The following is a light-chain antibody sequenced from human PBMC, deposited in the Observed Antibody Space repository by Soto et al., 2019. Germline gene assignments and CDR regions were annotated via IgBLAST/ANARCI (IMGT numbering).Light chain of an antibody. CDR2: DVR. CDR3: CSYAGSSTVV. J-gene: IGLJ1*01. Sequence: ALIHRRSVSRSPGQSVTISCTATSGDVGVYNSVSWYQQYPGKAPKIMIYDVRKRPSGVPDRFSGSKSDNTASLTISGLQAEDEADYYCCSYAGSSTVVFGIGTKVTV. V-gene: IGLV2-11*01. CDR1: SGDVGVYNS.